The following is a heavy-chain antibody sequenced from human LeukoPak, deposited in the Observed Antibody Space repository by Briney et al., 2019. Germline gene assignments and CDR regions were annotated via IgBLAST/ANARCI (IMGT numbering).Heavy chain of an antibody. CDR1: GFTVSSNY. J-gene: IGHJ4*02. V-gene: IGHV3-53*01. CDR3: ARLYCSGGNCYLFDY. Sequence: GGSLRLSCAASGFTVSSNYMSWVRQAPGEGLEWVSVIYSGGTTYYADSVKGRFTISRDNSKNTLYLQMNSLRAEDTAVYYCARLYCSGGNCYLFDYWGQGTLVTVSS. CDR2: IYSGGTT. D-gene: IGHD2-15*01.